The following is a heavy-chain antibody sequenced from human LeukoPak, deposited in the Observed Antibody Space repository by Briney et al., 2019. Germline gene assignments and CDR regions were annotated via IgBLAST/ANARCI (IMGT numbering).Heavy chain of an antibody. D-gene: IGHD5-18*01. CDR1: GGSISSYY. CDR2: IYYSGST. Sequence: SETLSLTCTVSGGSISSYYWSWIRQPPGKGLEWIGYIYYSGSTNYNPSLTSRVTISVDTSKNQFSLELSSVTAADTAVYYCARVRELWSVTYFDYWGQGTLVTVSS. V-gene: IGHV4-59*01. J-gene: IGHJ4*02. CDR3: ARVRELWSVTYFDY.